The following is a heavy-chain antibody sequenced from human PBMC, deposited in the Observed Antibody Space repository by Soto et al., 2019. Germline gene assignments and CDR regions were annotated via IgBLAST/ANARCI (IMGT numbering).Heavy chain of an antibody. D-gene: IGHD4-4*01. CDR3: AREGPGTTVHNNWFDP. J-gene: IGHJ5*02. Sequence: QVQLQESGPGLVKPSQTLSLTCTVSGGSISSGDYYWSWIRQPPGKGLEWIGYIYYSGSTYYNPSLKSRVTISVDTSKNQFSLKLSSVTAADTAVYYCAREGPGTTVHNNWFDPWGQGTLVTVSS. V-gene: IGHV4-30-4*01. CDR1: GGSISSGDYY. CDR2: IYYSGST.